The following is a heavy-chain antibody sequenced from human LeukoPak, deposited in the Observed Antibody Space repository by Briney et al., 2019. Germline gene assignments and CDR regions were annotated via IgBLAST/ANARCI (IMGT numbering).Heavy chain of an antibody. CDR2: ISSSSSYI. V-gene: IGHV3-21*01. CDR3: ARGPYDILTGYYLNY. D-gene: IGHD3-9*01. CDR1: GFTFSSYS. Sequence: GGSLRLSCAASGFTFSSYSMNWVRQAPGKGLEWVSSISSSSSYIYYADSVKGRFTISRDNAKNSLYLQMNSLRAEDTAVYYCARGPYDILTGYYLNYWGPGTLVTVSS. J-gene: IGHJ4*02.